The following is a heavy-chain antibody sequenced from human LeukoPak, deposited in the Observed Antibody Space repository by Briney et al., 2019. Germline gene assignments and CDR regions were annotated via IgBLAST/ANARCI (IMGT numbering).Heavy chain of an antibody. CDR1: GFTFSDYY. D-gene: IGHD4-17*01. CDR2: IKSKTDGGTT. J-gene: IGHJ4*02. V-gene: IGHV3-15*05. CDR3: TTTSDYGDHKR. Sequence: GGSLRLSCAASGFTFSDYYMSWIRQAPGKGLEWVGRIKSKTDGGTTDYAAPVKGRFTISRDDSKNTLYLQMNSLKTEDTAVYYCTTTSDYGDHKRWGQGTLVTVSS.